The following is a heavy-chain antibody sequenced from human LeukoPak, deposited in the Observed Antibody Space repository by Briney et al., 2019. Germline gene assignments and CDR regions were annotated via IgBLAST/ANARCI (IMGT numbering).Heavy chain of an antibody. J-gene: IGHJ4*01. CDR3: VRSAFLTTEFYFDY. D-gene: IGHD4-11*01. V-gene: IGHV3-23*01. CDR2: ISGSGGST. CDR1: GFTFSSYA. Sequence: GGSLRLSCAASGFTFSSYAMSWVRQAPGKGLEWVSAISGSGGSTYYADSVKGRFTISRDNAKNTLYLQMNSLRAEDTAVYYCVRSAFLTTEFYFDYWGHGTLVTVSS.